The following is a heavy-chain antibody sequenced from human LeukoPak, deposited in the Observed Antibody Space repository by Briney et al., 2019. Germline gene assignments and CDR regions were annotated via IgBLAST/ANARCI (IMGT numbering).Heavy chain of an antibody. D-gene: IGHD3-16*01. CDR3: ARDYVESALGY. J-gene: IGHJ4*02. V-gene: IGHV3-30*04. CDR2: ISYDGSNK. Sequence: PGGSLRLSCAASKFTFSNYAMHWVRQAPGKGLEWVAVISYDGSNKYYADSVKGRFTISRDNAKNSLYLQMNSLRAEDTAVYYCARDYVESALGYWGQGTLVTVSS. CDR1: KFTFSNYA.